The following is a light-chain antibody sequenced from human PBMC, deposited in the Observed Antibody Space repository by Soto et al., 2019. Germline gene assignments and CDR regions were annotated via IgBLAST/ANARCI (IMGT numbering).Light chain of an antibody. V-gene: IGKV3D-15*03. J-gene: IGKJ4*01. CDR2: DAI. CDR3: QQYDEWPLT. Sequence: DKLMSQSPATLSVSLGERVTISCRASQNIHNHMSWFLQKPGQTPRLLIYDAIIRAPDVPARFSGSWSGTEFTLTINILQSEDFAVYYCQQYDEWPLTVGRGTNVDSK. CDR1: QNIHNH.